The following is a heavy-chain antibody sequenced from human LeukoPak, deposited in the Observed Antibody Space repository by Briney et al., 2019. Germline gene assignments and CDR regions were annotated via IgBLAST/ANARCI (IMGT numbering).Heavy chain of an antibody. V-gene: IGHV3-23*01. J-gene: IGHJ4*02. CDR2: ISGSGDKI. Sequence: PGGSLRLSCAAPGFTFSNSAMTWVRQAPGKGLEWVSAISGSGDKIHYADSVKGRFTISRDNSKNTLYLQMNSLTVEDTAIYYCAKDWSCDYWGQGTLIAVSS. D-gene: IGHD1-26*01. CDR1: GFTFSNSA. CDR3: AKDWSCDY.